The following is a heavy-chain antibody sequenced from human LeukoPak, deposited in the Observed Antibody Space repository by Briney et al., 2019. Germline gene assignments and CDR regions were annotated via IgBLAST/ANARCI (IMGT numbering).Heavy chain of an antibody. CDR1: GYSFTSYW. D-gene: IGHD3-10*01. V-gene: IGHV5-51*01. CDR3: ASLGSGSYYPFDAFDI. Sequence: GESLKISCKDSGYSFTSYWIGWVRQMPGKGLEWMGSIYPGDSDTRYSPSFQGQVTISADKSISTAYLQWSSLKASDTAMYYCASLGSGSYYPFDAFDIRGQGTMVTVSS. CDR2: IYPGDSDT. J-gene: IGHJ3*02.